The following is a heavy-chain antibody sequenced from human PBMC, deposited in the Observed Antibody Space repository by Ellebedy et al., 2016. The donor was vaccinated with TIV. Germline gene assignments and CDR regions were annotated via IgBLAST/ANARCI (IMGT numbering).Heavy chain of an antibody. CDR2: ISYDGSSK. Sequence: PGGSLRLSCAASGFTFNSYAMHWVRQAPGKGLEWVAVISYDGSSKYYADSVKGRFTISRDNSMTTLYLEMNSLRAEDTAVYYCARDIDKSSGWYGGAAYWGQGTLVTVSS. V-gene: IGHV3-30-3*01. CDR3: ARDIDKSSGWYGGAAY. CDR1: GFTFNSYA. J-gene: IGHJ4*02. D-gene: IGHD6-19*01.